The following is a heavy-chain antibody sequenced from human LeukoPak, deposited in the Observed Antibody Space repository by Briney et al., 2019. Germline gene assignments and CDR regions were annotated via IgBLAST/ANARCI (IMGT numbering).Heavy chain of an antibody. CDR2: IYYSGST. J-gene: IGHJ5*02. CDR3: ARDPGGSYSDWFDP. Sequence: SQTLSLTCTVSGGSISSGGYYWSWIRQHPGEGLEWIGYIYYSGSTYYNPSLKSRVTISVDTSKNQFSLKLSSVTAADTAVYYCARDPGGSYSDWFDPWGQGTLVTVSS. D-gene: IGHD1-26*01. CDR1: GGSISSGGYY. V-gene: IGHV4-31*03.